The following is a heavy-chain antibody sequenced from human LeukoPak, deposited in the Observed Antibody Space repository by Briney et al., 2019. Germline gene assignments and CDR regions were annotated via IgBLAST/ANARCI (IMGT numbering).Heavy chain of an antibody. D-gene: IGHD2-2*01. V-gene: IGHV3-23*01. CDR2: ISGSGGST. Sequence: PGGSLRLSCAASGFTFSNYEMDWVRQAPGKGLEWVSAISGSGGSTYYADSVKGRFTISRDNSKNTLYLQMNSLRADDTAVYYCAKRPPSLPFDYWGQGTLVTVSS. J-gene: IGHJ4*02. CDR3: AKRPPSLPFDY. CDR1: GFTFSNYE.